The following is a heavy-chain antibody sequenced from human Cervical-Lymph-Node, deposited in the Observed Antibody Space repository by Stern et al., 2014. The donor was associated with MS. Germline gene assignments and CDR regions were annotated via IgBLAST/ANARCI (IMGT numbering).Heavy chain of an antibody. Sequence: VQLVESGPGLVKPSQTLSLTCTVSGGSISSRDYYWSWNRPHPEKDLDWIGYIHSTGSSSYTPSLKSRFTISIDTSKNQFSLKLSSVTAADTAIYYCARSQNGRLLHYYFDSWGQGTLVTVSS. J-gene: IGHJ4*02. CDR1: GGSISSRDYY. CDR3: ARSQNGRLLHYYFDS. D-gene: IGHD2-15*01. V-gene: IGHV4-31*03. CDR2: IHSTGSS.